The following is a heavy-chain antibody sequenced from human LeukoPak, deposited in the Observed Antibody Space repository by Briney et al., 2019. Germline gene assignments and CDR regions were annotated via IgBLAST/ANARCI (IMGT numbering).Heavy chain of an antibody. J-gene: IGHJ4*02. V-gene: IGHV1-8*03. Sequence: GASVKVSCKASGYTFTSYDINWVRQATGQGLEWMGWMNPNSGNTGYAQKFQDRVTITRNTSISTAYMELNSLRSEDTAVYYCAREYYDILPGLYYFDYWGQGTLVTVSS. CDR1: GYTFTSYD. CDR3: AREYYDILPGLYYFDY. CDR2: MNPNSGNT. D-gene: IGHD3-9*01.